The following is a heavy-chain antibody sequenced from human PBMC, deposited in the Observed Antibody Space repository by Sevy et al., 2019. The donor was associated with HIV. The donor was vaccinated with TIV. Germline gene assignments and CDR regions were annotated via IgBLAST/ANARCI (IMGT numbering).Heavy chain of an antibody. D-gene: IGHD6-13*01. CDR3: ARAVAAAGSY. V-gene: IGHV3-7*03. CDR1: GFTFSVYS. Sequence: GGSLRLSCAASGFTFSVYSMNWVRQAPGKGLEWVANIREDGGQIYYLDSVKGRFTISRDNAKSSVFLQMNSLRVDDTAVYYCARAVAAAGSYWGQGTLVTVSS. J-gene: IGHJ4*02. CDR2: IREDGGQI.